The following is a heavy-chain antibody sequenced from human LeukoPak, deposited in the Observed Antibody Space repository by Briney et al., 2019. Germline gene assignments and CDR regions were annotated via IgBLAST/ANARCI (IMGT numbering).Heavy chain of an antibody. V-gene: IGHV3-7*01. CDR2: IKQDGREK. CDR3: ARGVRRRLTLSLKSGSYLVY. Sequence: PGGSLRLSCAASGFTFSSYWMSWVRQAPGKGLEWVANIKQDGREKYYVDSVKGRFTISRDNAKNSLYLQMNSLRAEDTAVYYCARGVRRRLTLSLKSGSYLVYWGQGTLVTVSS. D-gene: IGHD1-26*01. CDR1: GFTFSSYW. J-gene: IGHJ4*02.